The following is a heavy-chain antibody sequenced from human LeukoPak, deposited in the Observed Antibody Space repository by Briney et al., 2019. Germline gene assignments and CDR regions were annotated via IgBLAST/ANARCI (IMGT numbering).Heavy chain of an antibody. D-gene: IGHD4-17*01. J-gene: IGHJ4*02. V-gene: IGHV3-30*04. CDR1: GFTFNNYL. CDR3: ATYGDYVGGAFDY. CDR2: ISSDGGKK. Sequence: GGSLRLSCEASGFTFNNYLIHWVRQAPGKGLEWVALISSDGGKKYYADSVKGRFTISRDNSKDTLFLQMNSLRAEDTAVYYCATYGDYVGGAFDYWGQGTLVTVSS.